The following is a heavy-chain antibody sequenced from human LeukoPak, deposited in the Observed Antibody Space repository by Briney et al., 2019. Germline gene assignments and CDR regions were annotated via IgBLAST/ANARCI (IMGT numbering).Heavy chain of an antibody. CDR1: GFTFSSYG. CDR2: ISYDGSNK. CDR3: ARRRCTSTSCFEDY. D-gene: IGHD2-2*01. Sequence: PGRSLRLSCAASGFTFSSYGMHWVRQAPGKGLEWVAVISYDGSNKYYADSVKGRFTISRDNSKNTLYLQMNSLRAEDTAVYYCARRRCTSTSCFEDYWGQGTLVTVSS. J-gene: IGHJ4*02. V-gene: IGHV3-30*03.